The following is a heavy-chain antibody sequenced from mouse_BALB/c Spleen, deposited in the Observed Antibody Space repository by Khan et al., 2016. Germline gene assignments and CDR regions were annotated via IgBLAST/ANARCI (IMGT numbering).Heavy chain of an antibody. CDR2: IWAGGST. Sequence: QVQLQQSGPGLVAPSQSLSITCTVSGFSLTNSGVHWVRQPPRKGLDWLGVIWAGGSTDYNSALMSRLSITRDTTQNQVFLKMNSLQTDDTAMYYSARDDQDFDAWFASWGQGTLVTVSA. CDR3: ARDDQDFDAWFAS. J-gene: IGHJ3*01. V-gene: IGHV2-9*02. CDR1: GFSLTNSG.